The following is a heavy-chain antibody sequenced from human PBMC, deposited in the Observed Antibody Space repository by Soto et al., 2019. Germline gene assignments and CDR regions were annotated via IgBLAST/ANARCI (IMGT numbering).Heavy chain of an antibody. CDR3: ARHRYSYGVYYFDY. J-gene: IGHJ4*02. V-gene: IGHV4-59*08. CDR2: IYYSGST. CDR1: GGSISNYY. D-gene: IGHD5-18*01. Sequence: SETLSLTCIVSGGSISNYYRSWIRQPPGKGLEWIGYIYYSGSTNYNPSLTSRVTISVDTSKNQFSLKLSSVTAADTAVYYCARHRYSYGVYYFDYWGQGTLVTVSS.